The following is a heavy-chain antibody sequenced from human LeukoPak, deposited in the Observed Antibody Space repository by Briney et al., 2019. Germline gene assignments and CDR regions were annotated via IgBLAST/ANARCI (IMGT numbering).Heavy chain of an antibody. CDR2: ISSGSSYM. CDR3: ARGGRPDY. J-gene: IGHJ4*02. CDR1: GFPFSSYG. D-gene: IGHD3-10*01. Sequence: PGRSLRLSCVASGFPFSSYGMHWVRQAPGKGLEWVSSISSGSSYMYYADSVKGRFTISRDNAKNSLYLQMNSLRAEDTAVYYCARGGRPDYWGQGTLVTVSS. V-gene: IGHV3-21*01.